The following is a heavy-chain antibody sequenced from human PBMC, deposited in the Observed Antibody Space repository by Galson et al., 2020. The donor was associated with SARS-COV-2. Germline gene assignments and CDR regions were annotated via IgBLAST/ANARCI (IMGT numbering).Heavy chain of an antibody. CDR1: GDSVSSSGAS. J-gene: IGHJ4*02. Sequence: SETLSLTCAISGDSVSSSGASWNWIRQSPSRGLEWLGRTRYRSKWYEDYALSLKGRVTINADTSKNQFSLLLNSVTPDDTAVYYCAREVEYNSGWPDNSPFDSWGQGTMVTVSS. V-gene: IGHV6-1*01. CDR3: AREVEYNSGWPDNSPFDS. D-gene: IGHD6-19*01. CDR2: TRYRSKWYE.